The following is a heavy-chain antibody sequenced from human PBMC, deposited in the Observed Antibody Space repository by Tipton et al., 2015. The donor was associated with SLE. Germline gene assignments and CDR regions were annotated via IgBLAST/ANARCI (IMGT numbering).Heavy chain of an antibody. CDR3: ARRGSSWYEVDF. V-gene: IGHV4-59*05. CDR2: IYYSGST. J-gene: IGHJ4*02. Sequence: LRLSCTVSGGSISSHYWSWIRQPPGKGLEWIGSIYYSGSTYYNPSLKSRVTISVDTSKNQFSLKLSSVTAADTAVYYCARRGSSWYEVDFWGQGTLVTVSS. CDR1: GGSISSHY. D-gene: IGHD6-13*01.